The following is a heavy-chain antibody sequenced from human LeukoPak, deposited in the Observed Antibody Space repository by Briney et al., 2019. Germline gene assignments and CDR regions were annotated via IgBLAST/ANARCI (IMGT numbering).Heavy chain of an antibody. V-gene: IGHV3-23*01. CDR2: ISGSGGST. Sequence: PGGSLRLSCAASGFTFRNYAMSWVRQAPGKGLEWVSAISGSGGSTYYADSVKGRFTISRDNSKNTLYLQMNSLRAEDTAVYYCARSITMIVVVYAFDIWGQGTMVTVSS. D-gene: IGHD3-22*01. CDR1: GFTFRNYA. J-gene: IGHJ3*02. CDR3: ARSITMIVVVYAFDI.